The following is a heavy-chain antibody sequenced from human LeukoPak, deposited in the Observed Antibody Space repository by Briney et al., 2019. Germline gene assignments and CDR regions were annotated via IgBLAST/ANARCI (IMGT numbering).Heavy chain of an antibody. Sequence: PGGSLRLSCAASGLTFSSYGMSWVRQAPGKGLEWVSGISGSGGSTYYADSVRGRFTISRDNSKNTLYLQMNSLRAEDTAVYYCAKSLVGFCSSTSCPADYWGQGTLVTVSS. CDR2: ISGSGGST. D-gene: IGHD2-2*01. CDR3: AKSLVGFCSSTSCPADY. V-gene: IGHV3-23*01. J-gene: IGHJ4*02. CDR1: GLTFSSYG.